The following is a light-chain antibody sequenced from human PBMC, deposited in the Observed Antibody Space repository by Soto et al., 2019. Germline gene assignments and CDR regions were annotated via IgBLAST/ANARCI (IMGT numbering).Light chain of an antibody. CDR2: KAT. Sequence: DIQMTQSPSTLSGSIEDRVTITCRASQSIDSWLAWYQQKPGKAPKLLIYKATILELGVPSRFSGSGSGTDFALTISGLQPDDLATYYCQQYHTLSTFGQGTKVEIK. V-gene: IGKV1-5*03. CDR3: QQYHTLST. CDR1: QSIDSW. J-gene: IGKJ1*01.